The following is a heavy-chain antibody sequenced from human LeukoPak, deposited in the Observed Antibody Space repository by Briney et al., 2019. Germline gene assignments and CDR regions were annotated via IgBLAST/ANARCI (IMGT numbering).Heavy chain of an antibody. V-gene: IGHV3-64*02. CDR3: ARDGKAKNDF. Sequence: AGGSLRLSCAASGFTFSRYAMQWVRQAPDKRLEYVSGMDDSGAHTYYADSVKGRFTMSRDNSRDTLYFQMGSLRPEDTAVYYCARDGKAKNDFWGQGTLVTVST. J-gene: IGHJ4*02. CDR2: MDDSGAHT. CDR1: GFTFSRYA. D-gene: IGHD1-26*01.